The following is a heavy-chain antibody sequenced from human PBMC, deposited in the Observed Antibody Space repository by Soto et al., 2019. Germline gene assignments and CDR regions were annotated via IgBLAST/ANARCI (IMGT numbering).Heavy chain of an antibody. V-gene: IGHV2-5*01. CDR2: IYWNDDK. Sequence: SGPTLVNPTQTLTLTCTFSGFSLSTSGVGVGWIRQPPGKALEWLALIYWNDDKRYSPSLKSRLTITKDTSKNQVVLTMTNMDPVDTATYYCAHSILATYDFWSGYNHGMDVWGQGTTVTVSS. D-gene: IGHD3-3*01. CDR1: GFSLSTSGVG. J-gene: IGHJ6*02. CDR3: AHSILATYDFWSGYNHGMDV.